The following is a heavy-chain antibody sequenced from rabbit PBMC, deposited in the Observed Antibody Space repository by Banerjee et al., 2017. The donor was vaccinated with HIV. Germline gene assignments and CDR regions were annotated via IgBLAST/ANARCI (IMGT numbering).Heavy chain of an antibody. J-gene: IGHJ4*01. CDR2: IYSSSGST. CDR1: GFDLSSYYD. Sequence: QEQLEESGGDLVKPEGSLTLTCTASGFDLSSYYDMCWVRQAPGKGLEWIACIYSSSGSTWYASWVNGRFTISKTSSTTVTLQMTSLTAADTATYFCARDRDGTGESSFDFWGPGTLVTDS. V-gene: IGHV1S45*01. CDR3: ARDRDGTGESSFDF. D-gene: IGHD7-1*01.